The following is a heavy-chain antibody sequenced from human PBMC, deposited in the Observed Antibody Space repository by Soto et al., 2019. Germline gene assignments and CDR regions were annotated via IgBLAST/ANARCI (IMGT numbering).Heavy chain of an antibody. D-gene: IGHD1-26*01. CDR1: GFTSNIYS. CDR3: ARDPHNGSFWYFDL. V-gene: IGHV3-21*01. CDR2: ISSAGSYI. J-gene: IGHJ2*01. Sequence: EAHLVESGGGLVKPGGSLRLSCEASGFTSNIYSMNWVRQAPGKGLDWVASISSAGSYIYYADSVRGRFTISRDDAKNALYLQMYSLSAEDTAVYYCARDPHNGSFWYFDLWGRGTLVSVSS.